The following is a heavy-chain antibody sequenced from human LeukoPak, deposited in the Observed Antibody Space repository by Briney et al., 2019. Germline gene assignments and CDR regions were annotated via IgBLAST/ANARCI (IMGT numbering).Heavy chain of an antibody. V-gene: IGHV3-30*18. J-gene: IGHJ4*02. CDR3: AKELLKAAADY. D-gene: IGHD6-13*01. Sequence: PGGSLRLSCAASGFTFSSYGMHWVRQAPGKGREWVAVVSYDGTNKWYADSVKGRFTISRDNSKNTLFLQVNSLRAEDAAVYYCAKELLKAAADYWGQGTQVTVSS. CDR1: GFTFSSYG. CDR2: VSYDGTNK.